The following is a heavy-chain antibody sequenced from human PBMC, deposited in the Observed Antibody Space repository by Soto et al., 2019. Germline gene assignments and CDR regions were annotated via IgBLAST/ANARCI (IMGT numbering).Heavy chain of an antibody. Sequence: QAQLVESGGGVVQPGRSLRLSCAASGFAFRSDGMHWVRQAPGTRLEWVAVISYDGSLQHYADSVKGRFTISRDNSKNMVLLQMSSLRAEDTAVYYCVSDRGYGHTSVPYSWGQGTLVSVSS. CDR3: VSDRGYGHTSVPYS. CDR2: ISYDGSLQ. D-gene: IGHD3-10*01. CDR1: GFAFRSDG. J-gene: IGHJ4*02. V-gene: IGHV3-30*03.